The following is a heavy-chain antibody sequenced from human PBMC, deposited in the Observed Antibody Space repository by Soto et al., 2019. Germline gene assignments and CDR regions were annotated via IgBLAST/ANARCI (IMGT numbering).Heavy chain of an antibody. D-gene: IGHD3-16*02. J-gene: IGHJ4*02. CDR3: ARGDYDYVWGSYRYTEFDY. CDR2: IIPIFGTA. CDR1: GGTFSSYA. V-gene: IGHV1-69*13. Sequence: GASVKVSCKASGGTFSSYAISWVRQAPGQGLEWMGGIIPIFGTANYAQKFQGRVTITADESTSTAYMELSSLRSEDTAVYYCARGDYDYVWGSYRYTEFDYWGQGTLVTVSS.